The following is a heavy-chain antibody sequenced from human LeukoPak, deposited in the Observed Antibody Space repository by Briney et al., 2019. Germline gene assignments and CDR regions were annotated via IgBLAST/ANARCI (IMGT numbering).Heavy chain of an antibody. V-gene: IGHV3-30*02. D-gene: IGHD5-12*01. CDR3: AKDWLYYYYYMDV. Sequence: GRSLRLSCAASGFTFSSYAMHWVRQAPGKGLEWVAFIRYDGSNKYYADSVKGRFTISRDNSKDTLYLQMNSLRAEDTAVYYCAKDWLYYYYYMDVWGKGTTVTISS. J-gene: IGHJ6*03. CDR2: IRYDGSNK. CDR1: GFTFSSYA.